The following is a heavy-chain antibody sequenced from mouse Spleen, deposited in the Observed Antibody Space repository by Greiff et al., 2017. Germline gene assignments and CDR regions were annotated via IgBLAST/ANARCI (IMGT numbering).Heavy chain of an antibody. J-gene: IGHJ3*01. D-gene: IGHD2-3*01. CDR2: INPNNGGT. CDR3: ARLDWLLRTSWFAY. Sequence: VQLQQSGPELVKPGASVKIPCKASGYTFTDYNMDWVKQSHGKSLEWIGDINPNNGGTIYNQKFKGKATLTVDKSSSTAYMELRSLTSEDTAVYYCARLDWLLRTSWFAYWGQGTLVTVSA. CDR1: GYTFTDYN. V-gene: IGHV1-18*01.